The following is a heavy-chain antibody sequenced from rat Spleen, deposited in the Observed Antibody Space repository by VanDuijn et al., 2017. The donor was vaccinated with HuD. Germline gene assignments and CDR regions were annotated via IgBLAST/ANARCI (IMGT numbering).Heavy chain of an antibody. CDR2: ISYEGTTT. Sequence: EVQLVESGGGLVQPGRSLKLSCVASGFTFNYYWMTWIRQAPRKGLEWVATISYEGTTTYYRDSVKGRFTISRDNAKNTQYLQMDSLRSEDTATYYCAKHTTGSGWYFDFWGPGTMVTVSS. CDR1: GFTFNYYW. J-gene: IGHJ1*01. CDR3: AKHTTGSGWYFDF. D-gene: IGHD1-9*01. V-gene: IGHV5-31*01.